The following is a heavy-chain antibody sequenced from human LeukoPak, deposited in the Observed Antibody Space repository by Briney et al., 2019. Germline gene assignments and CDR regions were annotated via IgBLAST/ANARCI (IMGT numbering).Heavy chain of an antibody. Sequence: PGGSLRLSCAASGFTFRSHGMHWVRQAPGKGLEWVAFIHYGGSEKKYADSVKGRFTISRDNSKNTLYPQMNSLRAEDTAVYYCAKDLSVSTVFDYWGQGTLVTVSS. CDR2: IHYGGSEK. D-gene: IGHD4-17*01. CDR3: AKDLSVSTVFDY. J-gene: IGHJ4*02. V-gene: IGHV3-30*02. CDR1: GFTFRSHG.